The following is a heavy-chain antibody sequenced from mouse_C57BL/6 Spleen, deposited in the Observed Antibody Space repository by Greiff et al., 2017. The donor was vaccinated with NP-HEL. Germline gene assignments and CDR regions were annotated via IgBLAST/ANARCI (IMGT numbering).Heavy chain of an antibody. CDR1: GFTFSNYW. J-gene: IGHJ3*01. V-gene: IGHV6-3*01. Sequence: EVKVEESGGGLVQPGGSMKLSCVASGFTFSNYWMNWVRQSPEKGLEWVAQIRLKSDNYATHYAESVKGRFTISRDDSKSSVYLQMNNLRAEDTGIYYCTELGVFAYWGQGTLVTVSA. D-gene: IGHD4-1*01. CDR2: IRLKSDNYAT. CDR3: TELGVFAY.